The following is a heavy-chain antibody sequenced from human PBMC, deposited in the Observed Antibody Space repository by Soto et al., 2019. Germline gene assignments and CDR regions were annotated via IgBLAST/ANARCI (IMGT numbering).Heavy chain of an antibody. CDR3: ARHESVPAYYGMDV. J-gene: IGHJ6*02. V-gene: IGHV4-39*01. D-gene: IGHD2-2*01. CDR1: GGSISSSSYY. CDR2: IYYSGST. Sequence: SETLSLTCTVSGGSISSSSYYWGWIRQPPGKGLEWIGSIYYSGSTYYNPSLKSRVTKSVDTSKNQFSLKLSSVTAADTAVYYCARHESVPAYYGMDVWGQGTTVTVSS.